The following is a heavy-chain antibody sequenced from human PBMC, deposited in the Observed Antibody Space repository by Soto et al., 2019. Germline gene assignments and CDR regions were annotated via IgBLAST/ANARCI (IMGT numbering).Heavy chain of an antibody. D-gene: IGHD2-15*01. CDR1: GGSISSSSYY. V-gene: IGHV4-39*01. CDR2: IYYSGST. CDR3: ASPGGTSPGGRLGRTRYYGMDV. J-gene: IGHJ6*02. Sequence: QLQLQESGPGLVKPSETLSLTCTVSGGSISSSSYYWGWIRQPPGKGLEWIGSIYYSGSTYYNPSLKSRVTISVDTSKNQFSLKLSSVTAADTAVYYCASPGGTSPGGRLGRTRYYGMDVWGQGTTVTVSS.